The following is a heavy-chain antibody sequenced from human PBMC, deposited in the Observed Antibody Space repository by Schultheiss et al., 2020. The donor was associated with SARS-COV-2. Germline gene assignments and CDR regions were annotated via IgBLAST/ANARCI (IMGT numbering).Heavy chain of an antibody. J-gene: IGHJ4*02. Sequence: GSLRLSCTVSGGSISSYYWSWIRQPAGKGLEWIGRIYTSGRTNYNPSLKSRVTISVDTSKNQFSLKLSSVTAADTAVYYCARELNYWGQGTLVTVSS. CDR3: ARELNY. CDR1: GGSISSYY. CDR2: IYTSGRT. V-gene: IGHV4-4*07.